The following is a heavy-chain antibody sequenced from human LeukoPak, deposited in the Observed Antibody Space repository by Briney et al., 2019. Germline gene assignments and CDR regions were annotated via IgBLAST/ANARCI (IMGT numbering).Heavy chain of an antibody. CDR1: GFTFSNYG. CDR2: IRYDGSNK. D-gene: IGHD6-6*01. J-gene: IGHJ4*02. Sequence: GGSLRLSCAASGFTFSNYGMHWVRQAPGKGLEWVAFIRYDGSNKYYADSVKGRFTISRDNSKNTLYLQMNSLRAEDTAVYYCARDGGEQLVGPFDYWGQGTLVTVSS. V-gene: IGHV3-30*02. CDR3: ARDGGEQLVGPFDY.